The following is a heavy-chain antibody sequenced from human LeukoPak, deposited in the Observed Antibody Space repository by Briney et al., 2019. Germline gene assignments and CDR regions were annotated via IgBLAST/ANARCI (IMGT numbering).Heavy chain of an antibody. CDR1: GFTFSSYG. D-gene: IGHD3-22*01. Sequence: GGSLRLSCAASGFTFSSYGMHWVRRAPGKGLEWVAVISYDGSNKYYADSVKGRFTISRDNSKNTLYLQMNSLRAEDTAVYYCAKDRLGYYYDSSGYPLDYWGQGTLVTVSS. V-gene: IGHV3-30*18. CDR3: AKDRLGYYYDSSGYPLDY. CDR2: ISYDGSNK. J-gene: IGHJ4*02.